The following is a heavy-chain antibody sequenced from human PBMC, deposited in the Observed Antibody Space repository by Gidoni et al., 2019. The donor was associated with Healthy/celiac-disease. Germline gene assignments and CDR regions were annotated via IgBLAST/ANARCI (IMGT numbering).Heavy chain of an antibody. J-gene: IGHJ4*02. CDR1: GGTFSSYA. Sequence: QVQLVQSGAEVKKPGSSVKVSCKASGGTFSSYAISWVRQAPGQALEWMGGIIPIFGTANYAQKFQGRVTSTADESTSTAYMVLSSLRSEDTAVYYCARDTNRYSSSWYGTSDYWGQGTLVTVSS. V-gene: IGHV1-69*01. CDR2: IIPIFGTA. D-gene: IGHD6-13*01. CDR3: ARDTNRYSSSWYGTSDY.